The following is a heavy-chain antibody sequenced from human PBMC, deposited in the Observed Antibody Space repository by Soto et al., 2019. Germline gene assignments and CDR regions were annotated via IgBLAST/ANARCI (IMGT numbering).Heavy chain of an antibody. CDR2: ISGSGVST. D-gene: IGHD6-13*01. Sequence: GGSLGLSCAASGFTLSSYAMSWVLQGPGKGLEWVSAISGSGVSTYYADSVKGRFTISRDNSKNTLYLQMNSLRAEDTAVYYCAKDLYIAAADNYYYYGMDVWGQGTRVTVSS. CDR3: AKDLYIAAADNYYYYGMDV. V-gene: IGHV3-23*01. CDR1: GFTLSSYA. J-gene: IGHJ6*02.